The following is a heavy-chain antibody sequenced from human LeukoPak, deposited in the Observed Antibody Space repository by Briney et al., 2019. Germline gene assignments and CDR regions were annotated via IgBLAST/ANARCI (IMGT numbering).Heavy chain of an antibody. CDR2: ISGSGSST. V-gene: IGHV3-23*01. J-gene: IGHJ3*02. CDR3: AADLGADSSGYSDAFGI. Sequence: PGGSLRLSCAASGFTFSSYAMSWVRQAPGKGLEWVSAISGSGSSTYYADSVKGRFTISRDNSKNTLYLQMNSLRAEDTAVYYCAADLGADSSGYSDAFGIWGQGTMVTVSS. D-gene: IGHD3-22*01. CDR1: GFTFSSYA.